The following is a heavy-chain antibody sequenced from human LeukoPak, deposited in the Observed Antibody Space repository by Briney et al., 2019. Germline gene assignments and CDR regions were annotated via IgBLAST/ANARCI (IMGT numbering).Heavy chain of an antibody. V-gene: IGHV3-15*01. CDR3: SLNADHAG. D-gene: IGHD2-2*01. CDR2: IKRQTEGWAK. Sequence: GGSLRLSCAGSGFSFRDAWLSWVRQTPEKGLEWVARIKRQTEGWAKDYAAPVKGRFTISRDDSKSTVYLQMNSLEIEDTAVYYCSLNADHAGWGQATLVTVSS. J-gene: IGHJ4*02. CDR1: GFSFRDAW.